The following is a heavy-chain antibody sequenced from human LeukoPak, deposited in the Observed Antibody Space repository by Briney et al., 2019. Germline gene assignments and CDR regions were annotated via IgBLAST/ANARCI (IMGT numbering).Heavy chain of an antibody. CDR1: GGSISSYY. J-gene: IGHJ5*02. CDR2: IYYSGST. V-gene: IGHV4-59*01. Sequence: SETLSLTCTVSGGSISSYYWSWIRQPPGKGLEWIGYIYYSGSTNYNPSLKSRVTISVDTSKNQFSLKLSSVTAADTAVYYCARVRNYYDSSGTPIDPWGQGTLVTVSS. CDR3: ARVRNYYDSSGTPIDP. D-gene: IGHD3-22*01.